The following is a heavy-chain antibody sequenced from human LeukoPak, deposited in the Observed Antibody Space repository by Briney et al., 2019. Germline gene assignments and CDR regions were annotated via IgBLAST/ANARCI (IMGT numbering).Heavy chain of an antibody. Sequence: SETLSLTCTVSGGSFTDYYWSWLRQPPGKGLEWIGYMHYSGSTHYIPSLKSRVTISGDTSKNQFSLKVTSVTAEDTAVYYCARSSATYHEGFDYWGQGALVTVSS. CDR3: ARSSATYHEGFDY. J-gene: IGHJ4*02. CDR2: MHYSGST. V-gene: IGHV4-59*08. D-gene: IGHD1-14*01. CDR1: GGSFTDYY.